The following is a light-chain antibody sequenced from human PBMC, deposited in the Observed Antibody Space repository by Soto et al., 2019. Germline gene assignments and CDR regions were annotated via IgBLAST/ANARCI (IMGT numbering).Light chain of an antibody. CDR3: HQRQSWPRT. CDR2: QTS. V-gene: IGKV3-11*01. CDR1: QYINTR. Sequence: QSPATLSLSPGERVTLSCRASQYINTRLAWYQHRPGQAPRLLIYQTSIRAAGIPARFSASGSGTDFTLTISDVQPEDFALYYCHQRQSWPRTFGQGTKVDI. J-gene: IGKJ1*01.